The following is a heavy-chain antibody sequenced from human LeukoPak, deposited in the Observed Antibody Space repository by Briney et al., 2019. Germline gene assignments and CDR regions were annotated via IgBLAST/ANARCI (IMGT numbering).Heavy chain of an antibody. CDR3: ARTATIFGVVIAGTYYFDY. CDR1: GGSISSGGYY. Sequence: SQTLSLTCTVSGGSISSGGYYWSWIRQPPGKGLEWIGYIYHSGSTYYNPSLKSRVTISVDRSKNQFSLKLSSVTAADTAVYYCARTATIFGVVIAGTYYFDYWGQGTLVTVSS. V-gene: IGHV4-30-2*01. CDR2: IYHSGST. J-gene: IGHJ4*02. D-gene: IGHD3-3*01.